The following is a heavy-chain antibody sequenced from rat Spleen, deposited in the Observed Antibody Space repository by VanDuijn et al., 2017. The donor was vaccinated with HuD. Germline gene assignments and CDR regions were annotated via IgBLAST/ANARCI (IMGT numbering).Heavy chain of an antibody. CDR2: IKARSINYAT. Sequence: EVQLVETGGSLVQPGNSLKLTCATSGFTFSYAWMHWVRQSPEKQLEWVAQIKARSINYATYYAESVKGRFTISRDDSKGSIYLQMNNLKEDDTAIYYCIWDYYDSTHYYRLVYWGQGTLVTVSS. CDR1: GFTFSYAW. CDR3: IWDYYDSTHYYRLVY. V-gene: IGHV6-8*01. J-gene: IGHJ3*01. D-gene: IGHD1-12*02.